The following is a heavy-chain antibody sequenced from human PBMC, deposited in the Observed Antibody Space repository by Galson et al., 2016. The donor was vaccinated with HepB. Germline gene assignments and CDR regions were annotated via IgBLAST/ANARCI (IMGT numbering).Heavy chain of an antibody. CDR2: IYGGGDT. CDR3: ARTTLDYLDH. D-gene: IGHD1-1*01. V-gene: IGHV3-53*01. Sequence: SLRLSCAASGFTVSNNYMSWVRQAPGKGLEWVSVIYGGGDTFYSDSVKGRFTISRDNSKNTVFLQMNSLRAEDTAVYYCARTTLDYLDHWGQGARVSVSS. CDR1: GFTVSNNY. J-gene: IGHJ4*02.